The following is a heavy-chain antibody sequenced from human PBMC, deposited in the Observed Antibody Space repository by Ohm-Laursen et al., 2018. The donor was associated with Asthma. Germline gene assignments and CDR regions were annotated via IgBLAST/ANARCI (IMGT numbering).Heavy chain of an antibody. CDR1: GFTFSSYA. D-gene: IGHD3-22*01. Sequence: GSLRLSCTASGFTFSSYAMSWVRQAPGKGLEWVSAISGSGGSTYYADSVKGRFTISRDNSKNTLYLQMNSLRAEDTAVYYCAKGALSDSSGNTPSYYYYYGMDVWGQGTTVTVSS. CDR3: AKGALSDSSGNTPSYYYYYGMDV. CDR2: ISGSGGST. V-gene: IGHV3-23*01. J-gene: IGHJ6*02.